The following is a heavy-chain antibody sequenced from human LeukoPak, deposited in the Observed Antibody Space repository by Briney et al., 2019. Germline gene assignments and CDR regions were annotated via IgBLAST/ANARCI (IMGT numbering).Heavy chain of an antibody. CDR3: AKVGVYDSSGYYSVNDAFDI. D-gene: IGHD3-22*01. CDR1: GFTFSSYA. CDR2: ISGSGGST. Sequence: WGSLRLSCAASGFTFSSYAMSWVRQTPGKGLEWVSAISGSGGSTYYADSVKGRFTISRDNSKNTLYLQMNSLRAEDTAVYYCAKVGVYDSSGYYSVNDAFDIWGQGTMVTVSS. J-gene: IGHJ3*02. V-gene: IGHV3-23*01.